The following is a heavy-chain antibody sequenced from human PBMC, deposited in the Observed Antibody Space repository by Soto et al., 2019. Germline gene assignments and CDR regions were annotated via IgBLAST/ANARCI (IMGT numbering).Heavy chain of an antibody. V-gene: IGHV1-18*01. CDR2: ISAYNGNT. CDR1: GGTFSSYA. CDR3: ARGVVPAANPPPYFDY. Sequence: GASVKVSCKASGGTFSSYAISWVRQAPGQGLEWMGWISAYNGNTNYAQKLQGRVTMTTDTSTSTAYMELRSLRSDDTAVYYCARGVVPAANPPPYFDYWGQGTQVTVS. J-gene: IGHJ4*02. D-gene: IGHD2-2*01.